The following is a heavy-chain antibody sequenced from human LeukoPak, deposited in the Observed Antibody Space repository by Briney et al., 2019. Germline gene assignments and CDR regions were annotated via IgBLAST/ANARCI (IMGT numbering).Heavy chain of an antibody. CDR2: IYHGGST. Sequence: SQTLSLTCAVSGASIDSGGYSWNWIRQPPGKGLEWIGYIYHGGSTYYNPSLKSRVTISVDRSKNQFSLNLNSMTAADTAVYYCAGGLGMRRWFDPWGQGTLVTVSS. J-gene: IGHJ5*02. V-gene: IGHV4-30-2*01. CDR3: AGGLGMRRWFDP. CDR1: GASIDSGGYS. D-gene: IGHD7-27*01.